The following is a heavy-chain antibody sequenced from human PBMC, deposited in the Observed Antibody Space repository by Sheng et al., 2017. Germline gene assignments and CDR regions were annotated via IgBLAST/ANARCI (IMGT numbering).Heavy chain of an antibody. J-gene: IGHJ6*02. D-gene: IGHD6-19*01. CDR3: TKPQADDYGMDV. Sequence: ESVGGVVQPGRSVRISCAASGFTFSSYGMHWVRQASGKGLEWVGRIRSKAQGYATAFASSVEGRFTISRDDSKNMAYLQMNSLKIEDSAVYYCTKPQADDYGMDVCGQGTTVTVSS. CDR2: IRSKAQGYAT. CDR1: GFTFSSYG. V-gene: IGHV3-73*01.